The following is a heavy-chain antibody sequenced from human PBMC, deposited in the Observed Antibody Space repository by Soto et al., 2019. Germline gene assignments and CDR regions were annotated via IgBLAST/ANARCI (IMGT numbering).Heavy chain of an antibody. V-gene: IGHV4-30-4*01. CDR2: LYYSGRT. CDR3: ARGASGSYWIAETDPTPDY. CDR1: GGSISSGDYY. J-gene: IGHJ4*02. Sequence: QVQLQESGPGLVKPSQTLSLTCTVSGGSISSGDYYWSWIRQPPGKGLEWIGYLYYSGRTYYNPSLKSGVTISVDTSKSQFSLKLSCVTAADTAVYYCARGASGSYWIAETDPTPDYWGQGTLVTVSS. D-gene: IGHD1-26*01.